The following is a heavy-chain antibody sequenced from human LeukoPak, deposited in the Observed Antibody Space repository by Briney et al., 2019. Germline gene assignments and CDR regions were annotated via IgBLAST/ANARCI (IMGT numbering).Heavy chain of an antibody. D-gene: IGHD6-6*01. CDR2: INPNSGGT. CDR3: ARDLWLVLGY. V-gene: IGHV1-2*02. J-gene: IGHJ4*02. Sequence: ASVKVSCKASGYTFTGYHMHWVRQAPGQGLEWMGWINPNSGGTNYAQKFQGRVTMTRDTSISTACMELSRLRSDDTAVYYCARDLWLVLGYWGQGTLVTVSS. CDR1: GYTFTGYH.